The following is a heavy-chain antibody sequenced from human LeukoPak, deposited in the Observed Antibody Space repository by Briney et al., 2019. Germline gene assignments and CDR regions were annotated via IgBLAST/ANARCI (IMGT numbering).Heavy chain of an antibody. J-gene: IGHJ4*02. V-gene: IGHV1-2*02. D-gene: IGHD3-22*01. CDR2: INPNRGGT. CDR1: GYTFTGYY. Sequence: ASVKVSCKASGYTFTGYYIYWVRQAPGQGLEYMGWINPNRGGTNSTQKFQGRVTMTRDTSISTAYMELSRLRSDDTAVYYCARATEGGYHYWXQGTLVTVSS. CDR3: ARATEGGYHY.